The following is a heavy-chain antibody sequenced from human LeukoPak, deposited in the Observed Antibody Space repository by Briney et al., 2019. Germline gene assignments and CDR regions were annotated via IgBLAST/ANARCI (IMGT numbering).Heavy chain of an antibody. CDR2: ISYDGTNK. J-gene: IGHJ6*02. CDR3: ARNWNDVKSLNYYYFGIDV. V-gene: IGHV3-33*01. CDR1: GFTFSIYG. Sequence: PGGSLRLSCAASGFTFSIYGMYWVRQAPGKGLEWVAVISYDGTNKYYGDSVKGRFTISRDNSKDTLYLQMNSLRAEDTAVYYCARNWNDVKSLNYYYFGIDVWGQGTTVTVSS. D-gene: IGHD1-1*01.